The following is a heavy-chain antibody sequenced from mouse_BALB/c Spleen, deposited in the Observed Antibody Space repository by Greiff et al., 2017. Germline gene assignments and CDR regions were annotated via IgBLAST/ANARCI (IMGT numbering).Heavy chain of an antibody. CDR1: GYTFTDYN. CDR3: ARRAYYGSSPWFAY. J-gene: IGHJ3*01. V-gene: IGHV1S29*02. CDR2: IYPYNGGT. Sequence: EVQLQQSGPELVKPGASVKISCKASGYTFTDYNMHWVKQSHGKSLEWIGYIYPYNGGTGYNQKFKSKATLTVDNSSSTAYMELRSLTSEDSAVYYCARRAYYGSSPWFAYWGQGTLVTVSA. D-gene: IGHD1-1*01.